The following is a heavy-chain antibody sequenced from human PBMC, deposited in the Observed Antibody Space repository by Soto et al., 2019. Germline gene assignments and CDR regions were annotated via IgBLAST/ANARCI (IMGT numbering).Heavy chain of an antibody. D-gene: IGHD3-3*01. Sequence: SETLSLTCTVSGGSISSYYWSWIRQPPGKGLEWIGYIYYSGSTNYNPSLKSRVTISVDTSKNQFSLKLSSVTAADTAVYYCARIYDSFSDYYYMGVWGKGTTVTVSS. CDR1: GGSISSYY. CDR2: IYYSGST. CDR3: ARIYDSFSDYYYMGV. V-gene: IGHV4-59*08. J-gene: IGHJ6*03.